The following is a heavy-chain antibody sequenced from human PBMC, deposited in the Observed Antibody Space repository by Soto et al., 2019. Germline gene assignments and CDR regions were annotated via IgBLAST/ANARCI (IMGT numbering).Heavy chain of an antibody. J-gene: IGHJ4*02. CDR1: GFSVSRYY. CDR2: IYSGGST. CDR3: ARGGGLFSSSYAF. Sequence: EVQLVESGGGLIQPGGSLRLSCVASGFSVSRYYMSWVRQAPGQGLEWVSVIYSGGSTYYADSVKGRFTISRDNSKTTLYLQMNSLRAEDTAVYYCARGGGLFSSSYAFWGQGALVTVSS. V-gene: IGHV3-53*01. D-gene: IGHD6-13*01.